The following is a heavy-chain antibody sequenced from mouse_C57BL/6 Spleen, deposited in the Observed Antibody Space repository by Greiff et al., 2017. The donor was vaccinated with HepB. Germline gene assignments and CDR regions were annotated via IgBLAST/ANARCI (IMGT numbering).Heavy chain of an antibody. CDR1: GYTFTDYN. Sequence: VQLQQSGPELVKPGASVKIPCKASGYTFTDYNMDWVKQSHGKSLEWIGDINPNNGGTIYNQKFKGKATLTVDKSSSTAYMELRSLTSEDTAVYYCARPGSYYGSSSAWFAYWGQGTLVTVSA. CDR3: ARPGSYYGSSSAWFAY. CDR2: INPNNGGT. J-gene: IGHJ3*01. D-gene: IGHD1-1*01. V-gene: IGHV1-18*01.